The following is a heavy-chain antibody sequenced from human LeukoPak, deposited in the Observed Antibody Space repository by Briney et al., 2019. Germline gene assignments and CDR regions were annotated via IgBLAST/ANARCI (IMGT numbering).Heavy chain of an antibody. Sequence: SETLSLTCTVSCASISSGSYYWSWIRQPAGKGLEWIGRIYTSGSTNYNPSLKSRVTISVDTSKNQFSLKLSSVTAADTAVYYCARVFRIFGGVNYYYYMDVWGKGTTVTVSS. J-gene: IGHJ6*03. D-gene: IGHD3-3*01. V-gene: IGHV4-61*02. CDR1: CASISSGSYY. CDR2: IYTSGST. CDR3: ARVFRIFGGVNYYYYMDV.